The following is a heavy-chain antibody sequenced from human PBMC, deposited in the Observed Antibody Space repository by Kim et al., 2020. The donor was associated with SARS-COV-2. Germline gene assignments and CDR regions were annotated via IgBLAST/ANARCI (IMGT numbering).Heavy chain of an antibody. Sequence: ASVKVSCKAYGYTFTSYAMHWVRQAPGQRLEWMGWINAGNGNTKYSQKFQGRVTITRDTSASTAYMELSSLRSEDTAVYYCARDSYYDIFRYYYYYMDVWGKGTPVTVSS. CDR1: GYTFTSYA. V-gene: IGHV1-3*01. D-gene: IGHD3-9*01. CDR3: ARDSYYDIFRYYYYYMDV. CDR2: INAGNGNT. J-gene: IGHJ6*03.